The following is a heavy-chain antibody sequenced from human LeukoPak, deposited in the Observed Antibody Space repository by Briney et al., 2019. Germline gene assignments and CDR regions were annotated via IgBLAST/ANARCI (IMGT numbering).Heavy chain of an antibody. CDR1: GGSVSSSNYY. V-gene: IGHV4-39*01. CDR3: ARRGYCSGGSCYYFDY. J-gene: IGHJ4*02. CDR2: IYYSGST. D-gene: IGHD2-15*01. Sequence: SETLSLTCTVSGGSVSSSNYYWGWIRQPPGKGLEWIGSIYYSGSTYYNPSLKSRVTISVDTSKNQFSLKVSSVTAADTAVYYCARRGYCSGGSCYYFDYWGQATLVTVSS.